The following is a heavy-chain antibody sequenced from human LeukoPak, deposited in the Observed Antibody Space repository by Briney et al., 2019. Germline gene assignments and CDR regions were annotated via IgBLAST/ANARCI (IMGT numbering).Heavy chain of an antibody. J-gene: IGHJ6*03. CDR3: ASSYWSWGAYYYMDV. D-gene: IGHD2-8*02. CDR2: IKQDGSEK. CDR1: GFTFSSYW. V-gene: IGHV3-7*01. Sequence: AGGSLRLSCAASGFTFSSYWMSWVRQAPGKGLEWVANIKQDGSEKYYVDSVKGRFTISRDNAKNSLYLQMNSLRAEDTAVYYCASSYWSWGAYYYMDVWGKGTTVTISS.